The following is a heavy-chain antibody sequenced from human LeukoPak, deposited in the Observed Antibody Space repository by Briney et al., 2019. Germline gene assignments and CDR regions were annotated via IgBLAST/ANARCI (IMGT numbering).Heavy chain of an antibody. J-gene: IGHJ4*02. CDR3: ARDLDWGFDR. Sequence: GRSLRLSCAASGFTFSTYGMHWVRQAPGKGLEWVAVISYDGSKEYYADSVKGRFAISRDNAKNSLYLQMNSLRDEDTAVYFCARDLDWGFDRWGQGTLVTVSS. V-gene: IGHV3-30*03. CDR2: ISYDGSKE. D-gene: IGHD3-9*01. CDR1: GFTFSTYG.